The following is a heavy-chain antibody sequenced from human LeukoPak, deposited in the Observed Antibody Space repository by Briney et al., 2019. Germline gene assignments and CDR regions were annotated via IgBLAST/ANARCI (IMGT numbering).Heavy chain of an antibody. J-gene: IGHJ4*02. CDR3: AREGNSGVRGVKVDY. CDR2: INHSGST. Sequence: SETLSLTCAVYGGSFSGYYWSWIPQPPGKGLEWNGEINHSGSTNYNPSLKSRVTISVDTSKNQFSLKLSSVTAADTAVYYCAREGNSGVRGVKVDYWGQGTLVTVSS. V-gene: IGHV4-34*01. CDR1: GGSFSGYY. D-gene: IGHD3-10*01.